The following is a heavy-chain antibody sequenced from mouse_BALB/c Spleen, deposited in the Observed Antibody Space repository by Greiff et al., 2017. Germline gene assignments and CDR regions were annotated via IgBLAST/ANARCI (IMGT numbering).Heavy chain of an antibody. D-gene: IGHD2-10*02. J-gene: IGHJ3*01. Sequence: EVKLQESGAELVKPGASVKLSCTASGFTITDTYMHWVKQRPEQGLEWIGRIDPANGTTKYDPKFQGKATITADTSSNTAYLQLSSLTSEDTAVYYGAEKEYGNALDYWGQGTLVTVSA. V-gene: IGHV14-3*02. CDR1: GFTITDTY. CDR3: AEKEYGNALDY. CDR2: IDPANGTT.